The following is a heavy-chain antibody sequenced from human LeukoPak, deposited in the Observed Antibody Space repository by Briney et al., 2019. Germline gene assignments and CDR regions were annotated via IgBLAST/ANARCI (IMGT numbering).Heavy chain of an antibody. D-gene: IGHD3-3*01. J-gene: IGHJ5*02. CDR3: ARERGRPIFGVVKHWFGP. CDR1: GGSFSGYY. CDR2: INHSGST. Sequence: MASETLSLTCAVYGGSFSGYYWSWIRQPPGKGLEWIGAINHSGSTNYNPSLKSRVTISLDTSKNLFSLKLSSVTAADTAVYYCARERGRPIFGVVKHWFGPWGQGNLVTVSS. V-gene: IGHV4-34*01.